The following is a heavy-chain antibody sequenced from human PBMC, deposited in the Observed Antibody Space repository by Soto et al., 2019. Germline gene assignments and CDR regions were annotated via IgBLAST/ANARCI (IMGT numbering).Heavy chain of an antibody. CDR2: IMPIFRAP. J-gene: IGHJ6*02. D-gene: IGHD2-15*01. V-gene: IGHV1-69*12. CDR1: GGAFSDYA. CDR3: ASWLKGPDIGNYYYGMDV. Sequence: QVQMVQSGAEVKKPGSSVKVSCKASGGAFSDYAFSWVRQAPGQGLEWLGGIMPIFRAPDYAQKFQGRVTITADEFTGNAYMEMNSLRSEDTAVYYCASWLKGPDIGNYYYGMDVWGQGTTVTVS.